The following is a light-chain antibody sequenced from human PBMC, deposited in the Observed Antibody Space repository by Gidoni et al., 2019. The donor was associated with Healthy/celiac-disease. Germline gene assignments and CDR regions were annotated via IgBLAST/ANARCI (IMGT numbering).Light chain of an antibody. J-gene: IGLJ3*02. CDR3: QSADSSGTWV. Sequence: SYELTQPPSVSVSPGQTARITCSGDALPKQYAYWYQQKPGQAPVLVIYKDSERPSGIPERFSGSSSGTTVTLTISGVQAEDEADYYCQSADSSGTWVVGGGTKLTV. CDR1: ALPKQY. CDR2: KDS. V-gene: IGLV3-25*03.